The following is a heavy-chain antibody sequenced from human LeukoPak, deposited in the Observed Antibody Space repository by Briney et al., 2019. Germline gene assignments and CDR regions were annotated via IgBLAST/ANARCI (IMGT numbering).Heavy chain of an antibody. V-gene: IGHV1-2*06. CDR1: GYTFTGYY. CDR3: ARGGAYNLNYHYFYSMDV. D-gene: IGHD1-20*01. Sequence: ASVKASCKASGYTFTGYYMHWVRQAPGQGLEWMGRINPNSGGTNYAQKFQGRATMTRDTSISTAYMELSRLRSDDTAVYYCARGGAYNLNYHYFYSMDVWGQGTTVTVSS. J-gene: IGHJ6*03. CDR2: INPNSGGT.